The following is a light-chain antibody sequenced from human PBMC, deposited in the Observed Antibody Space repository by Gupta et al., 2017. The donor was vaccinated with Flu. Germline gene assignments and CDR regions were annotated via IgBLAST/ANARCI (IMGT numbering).Light chain of an antibody. V-gene: IGLV2-14*01. CDR3: SSYTGSSTL. J-gene: IGLJ2*01. CDR1: SGDIGGYNY. CDR2: EVN. Sequence: QSALTQPASVSGSPGQSITISCTGTSGDIGGYNYVSWYQQHPGKAPKLMIFEVNNRPSGVSNRFSGSKSGNTASLTISGLQAEDEAHYYCSSYTGSSTLFGGGTKLTVL.